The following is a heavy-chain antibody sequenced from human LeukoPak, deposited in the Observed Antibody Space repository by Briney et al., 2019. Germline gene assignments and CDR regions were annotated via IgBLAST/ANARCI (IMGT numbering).Heavy chain of an antibody. CDR2: ITGSGNDA. CDR1: GVTFSNYA. V-gene: IGHV3-23*01. D-gene: IGHD3-10*01. J-gene: IGHJ4*02. CDR3: ATSVVRVNYYFDF. Sequence: GGSLRLSCAASGVTFSNYAMSWVRQAPGRGLEWVSAITGSGNDAYYADSVKGRFTISRDNSKNTLYLQMDSLRAEDTAVYYCATSVVRVNYYFDFWGQGTLVTVSS.